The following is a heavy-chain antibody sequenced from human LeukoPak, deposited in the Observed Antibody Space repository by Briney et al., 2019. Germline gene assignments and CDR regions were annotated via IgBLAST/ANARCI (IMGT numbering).Heavy chain of an antibody. CDR2: LNSDGTST. J-gene: IGHJ4*02. V-gene: IGHV3-74*01. D-gene: IGHD5-24*01. CDR1: GFTFSSYW. Sequence: PGGSLRLSCAASGFTFSSYWMHWVRQAPGKGLVWVSLLNSDGTSTFYADSARGRFTISRDNAKNTLYLQMNSLRAEDTAVYYCAREKTRDGYSIVDYWGQGTLVTVSS. CDR3: AREKTRDGYSIVDY.